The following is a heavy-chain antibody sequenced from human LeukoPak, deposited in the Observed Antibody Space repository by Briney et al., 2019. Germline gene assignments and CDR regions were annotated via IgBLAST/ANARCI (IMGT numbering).Heavy chain of an antibody. CDR2: ITSGSSTI. V-gene: IGHV3-48*02. CDR1: GFTFSTYS. Sequence: GGSLRLSCAASGFTFSTYSMNWVRQAPGKGLEWLSYITSGSSTIYYADSVRGRFAISRDNAKNSLYLQMDSLRDEDTAVYYCARDRPNTGFDFDYWGRGTLVTVSS. CDR3: ARDRPNTGFDFDY. J-gene: IGHJ4*02. D-gene: IGHD3-10*01.